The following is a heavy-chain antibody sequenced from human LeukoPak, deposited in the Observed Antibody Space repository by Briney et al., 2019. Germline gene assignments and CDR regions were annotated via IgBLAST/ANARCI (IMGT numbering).Heavy chain of an antibody. D-gene: IGHD5-18*01. CDR1: GLSFSSYA. CDR2: ITASGGNT. V-gene: IGHV3-23*01. CDR3: AKGNGYSYGRYYFDY. Sequence: TGGSLRLSCAASGLSFSSYAMGWVRQAPGQGLEWVSAITASGGNTYYADSVKGRFTMARDNSKNTLYLQVNSLRAEDTAVYSCAKGNGYSYGRYYFDYWGQGTLVTVSS. J-gene: IGHJ4*02.